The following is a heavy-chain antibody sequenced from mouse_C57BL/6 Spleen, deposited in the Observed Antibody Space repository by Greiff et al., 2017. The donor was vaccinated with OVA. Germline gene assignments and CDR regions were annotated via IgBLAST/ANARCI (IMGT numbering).Heavy chain of an antibody. J-gene: IGHJ1*03. V-gene: IGHV5-17*01. Sequence: EVKLVESGGGLVKPGGSLKLSCAASGFTFSDYGMHWVRQAPEKGLEWVAYISSGSSTIYYADTVKGRFPLSRDKAKNTLFLQMTSLGSEDTAMYYCARGHFDVWGTGTTVTVSS. CDR2: ISSGSSTI. CDR3: ARGHFDV. CDR1: GFTFSDYG.